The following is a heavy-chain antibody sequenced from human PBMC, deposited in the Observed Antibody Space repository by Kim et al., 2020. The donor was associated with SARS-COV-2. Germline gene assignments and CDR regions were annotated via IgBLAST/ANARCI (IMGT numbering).Heavy chain of an antibody. CDR2: ISSSSTI. J-gene: IGHJ4*02. CDR3: SRDPERGSYVDY. D-gene: IGHD3-16*01. Sequence: GGSLRLSCAASGFTFSSYSMNWVRQAPGKGLEWVSYISSSSTIYYADSVKGRFTISRDNAKNSLYLQMNSLRDEDTAVYYCSRDPERGSYVDYWGQGTLV. CDR1: GFTFSSYS. V-gene: IGHV3-48*02.